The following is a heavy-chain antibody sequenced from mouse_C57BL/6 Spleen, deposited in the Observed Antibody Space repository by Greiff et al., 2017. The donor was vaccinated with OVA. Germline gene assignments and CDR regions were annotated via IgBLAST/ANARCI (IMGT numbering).Heavy chain of an antibody. J-gene: IGHJ1*03. CDR2: IDPSDSET. CDR3: ARCPYGRISGSFDV. Sequence: QVQLQQPGAELVRPGSSVKLSCKASGYTFTSYWMHWVKQRPIQGLEWIGNIDPSDSETHYNQKFKDKATLTVDKPSSPAYLQLSSLTSVYSAVSYCARCPYGRISGSFDVWGTGTTVTVSS. CDR1: GYTFTSYW. V-gene: IGHV1-52*01. D-gene: IGHD1-1*01.